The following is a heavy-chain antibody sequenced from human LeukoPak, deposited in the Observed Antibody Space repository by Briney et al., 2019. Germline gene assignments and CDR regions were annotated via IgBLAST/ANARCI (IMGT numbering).Heavy chain of an antibody. CDR3: ARDSSGFDY. V-gene: IGHV1-69*04. CDR1: GGTFSSYA. J-gene: IGHJ4*02. Sequence: ASVKVSCKASGGTFSSYAISWVRQAPGQGLEWMGRIIPILGIANYAQKFQGRVTITADKSTSTACMELSSLRSEDTAVYYCARDSSGFDYWGQGTLVTVSS. D-gene: IGHD6-19*01. CDR2: IIPILGIA.